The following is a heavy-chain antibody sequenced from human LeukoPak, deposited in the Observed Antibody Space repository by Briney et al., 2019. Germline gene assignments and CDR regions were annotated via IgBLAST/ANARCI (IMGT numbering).Heavy chain of an antibody. V-gene: IGHV4-39*07. CDR3: AREGSGYSTNFDY. D-gene: IGHD3-3*01. CDR2: IHYRGTT. CDR1: GGSISSTSYY. J-gene: IGHJ4*02. Sequence: SETLSLTCTVSGGSISSTSYYWGWIRQSPGKGLEWIGSIHYRGTTYYNPSLLSRGTISVDTSKNQFSLKLNSVTVADTAVYFCAREGSGYSTNFDYWGQGTLVTVSS.